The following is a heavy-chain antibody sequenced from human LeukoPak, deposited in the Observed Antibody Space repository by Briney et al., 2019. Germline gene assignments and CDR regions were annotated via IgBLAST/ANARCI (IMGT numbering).Heavy chain of an antibody. CDR3: AKEPPGRRSGWYVRPPGDY. Sequence: PGGSLRLSCAASGFAFSSYGMHWVRQAPGKGLEWVAFIRYDGSNKYYADSVKGRFTISRDNSKNTLYLQMNSLRAEDTAVYYCAKEPPGRRSGWYVRPPGDYWGQGTLVTVSS. V-gene: IGHV3-30*02. J-gene: IGHJ4*02. CDR1: GFAFSSYG. D-gene: IGHD6-19*01. CDR2: IRYDGSNK.